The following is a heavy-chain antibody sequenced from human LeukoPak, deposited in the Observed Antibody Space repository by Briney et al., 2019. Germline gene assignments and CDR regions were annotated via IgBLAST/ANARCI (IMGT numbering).Heavy chain of an antibody. Sequence: GGSLRLSCAASGFTFSDYYMTWIRQAPGKGLEWVSYISTSGSTIYYADSVKGRFTISRDNAKNSLYLQMSSLTAEDTAVYYCAREVDTANDYWGQGTLVTVSS. CDR2: ISTSGSTI. CDR3: AREVDTANDY. D-gene: IGHD5-18*01. V-gene: IGHV3-11*04. CDR1: GFTFSDYY. J-gene: IGHJ4*02.